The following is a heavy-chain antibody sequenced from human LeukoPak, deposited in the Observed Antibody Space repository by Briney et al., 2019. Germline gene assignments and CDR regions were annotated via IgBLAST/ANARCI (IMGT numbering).Heavy chain of an antibody. CDR2: ISGSGGST. CDR1: GFTFSDYY. J-gene: IGHJ6*03. V-gene: IGHV3-23*01. Sequence: GGSLRLSCAASGFTFSDYYMSWVRQAPGKGLEWVSAISGSGGSTYYADSVKGRFTISRDNSKNTLHLQMNSLRAEDTAVYYCSLFGYSSSWYINYYYYMDVWGKGTTVTISS. CDR3: SLFGYSSSWYINYYYYMDV. D-gene: IGHD6-13*01.